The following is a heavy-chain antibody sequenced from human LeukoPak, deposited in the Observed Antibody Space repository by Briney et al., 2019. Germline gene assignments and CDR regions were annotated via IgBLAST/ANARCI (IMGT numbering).Heavy chain of an antibody. CDR2: IKQDGSDK. CDR1: GFTFTKYW. CDR3: ARVGHYYDSTTHLDY. V-gene: IGHV3-7*01. J-gene: IGHJ4*02. Sequence: GGSLRLSCAASGFTFTKYWMTWVRQAPGKGLEWVGNIKQDGSDKNYMDSVKGRFTISRDNTKNSVYLQMNSLRADDTAVYYCARVGHYYDSTTHLDYWGQGALVTVSS. D-gene: IGHD3-22*01.